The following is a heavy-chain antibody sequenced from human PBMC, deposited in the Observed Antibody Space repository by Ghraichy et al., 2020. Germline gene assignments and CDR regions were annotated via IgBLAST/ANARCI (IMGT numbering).Heavy chain of an antibody. V-gene: IGHV4-39*01. J-gene: IGHJ4*02. Sequence: SETLSLTCTVSGGSISSSSYYWGWIRQPPGKGLEWIGSIYYSGSTYYNPSLKSRVTISVDTSKNQFSLKLSSVTAADTAVYYCARHVSSSSWYLPFDYWGQGTLVTVSS. CDR1: GGSISSSSYY. CDR2: IYYSGST. CDR3: ARHVSSSSWYLPFDY. D-gene: IGHD6-13*01.